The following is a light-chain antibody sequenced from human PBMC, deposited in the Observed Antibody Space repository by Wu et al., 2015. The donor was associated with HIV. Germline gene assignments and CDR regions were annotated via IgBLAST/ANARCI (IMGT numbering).Light chain of an antibody. J-gene: IGKJ1*01. Sequence: EIVMTQSPATLSVSPGERATLSCRASQSVSSNSAWYQQKPGQAPRLLIYGASSRATGIPDRFSGSGSGTDFTLTISRLEPEDFAVYYCQQYGSSRWTFGQGTKVEIK. CDR1: QSVSSN. CDR3: QQYGSSRWT. CDR2: GAS. V-gene: IGKV3-20*01.